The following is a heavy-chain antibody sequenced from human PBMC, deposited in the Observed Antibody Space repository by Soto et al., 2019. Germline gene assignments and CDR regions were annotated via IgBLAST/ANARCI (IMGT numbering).Heavy chain of an antibody. D-gene: IGHD5-18*01. CDR2: INPSGGNT. CDR3: AREPPSNTAMVWTYYYYGMDV. J-gene: IGHJ6*02. CDR1: GYTFTSYY. V-gene: IGHV1-46*01. Sequence: GASVKVSCKASGYTFTSYYMHWVRQAPGQGLEWMGIINPSGGNTTYAQEFQGRVTMTRDTSTSTVYMGLRSLRSEDTAVYYCAREPPSNTAMVWTYYYYGMDVWGQGTTVTVSS.